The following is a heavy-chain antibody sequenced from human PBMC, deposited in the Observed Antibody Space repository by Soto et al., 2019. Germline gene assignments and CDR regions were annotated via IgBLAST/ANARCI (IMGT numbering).Heavy chain of an antibody. CDR2: IYYSGST. CDR1: GGSISSYY. CDR3: ARSSTIFGVVYFDY. Sequence: SETLSLTCTVSGGSISSYYWSWIRQPPGKGLEWIGYIYYSGSTNYNPSLKSRVTISVDTSKNQFSLKLSSVTAADTAVYYCARSSTIFGVVYFDYWGQGTLVTVSS. V-gene: IGHV4-59*08. D-gene: IGHD3-3*01. J-gene: IGHJ4*02.